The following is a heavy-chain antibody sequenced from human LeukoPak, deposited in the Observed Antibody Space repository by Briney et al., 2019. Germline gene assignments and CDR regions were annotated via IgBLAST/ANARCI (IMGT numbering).Heavy chain of an antibody. CDR1: GFTSSSYA. Sequence: GGSLRLSCAASGFTSSSYAMSWVRQAPGKGLEWVSAISGSGGSTYYADSVKGRFTISRDNSKNTLYLQMNSLRAEDTAVYYCAKLIKRYCSSTSCPPAEYFQHWGQGTLVTVSS. J-gene: IGHJ1*01. V-gene: IGHV3-23*01. D-gene: IGHD2-2*01. CDR3: AKLIKRYCSSTSCPPAEYFQH. CDR2: ISGSGGST.